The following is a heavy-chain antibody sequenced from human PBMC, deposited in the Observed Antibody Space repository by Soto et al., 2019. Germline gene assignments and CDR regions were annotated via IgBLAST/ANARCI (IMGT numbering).Heavy chain of an antibody. V-gene: IGHV3-11*06. CDR2: ISTSSSYT. J-gene: IGHJ4*02. CDR3: ARAGDFWSASFDY. Sequence: QVQLVESGGGLVKPGGSLRLSCAASGFTFSDYYMSWIRQAPGKGLQWISYISTSSSYTNYAASVQGRFTISRDNAKSSLYLQMHGLRAEDTAVYFCARAGDFWSASFDYWGQGALVTVTS. CDR1: GFTFSDYY. D-gene: IGHD3-3*01.